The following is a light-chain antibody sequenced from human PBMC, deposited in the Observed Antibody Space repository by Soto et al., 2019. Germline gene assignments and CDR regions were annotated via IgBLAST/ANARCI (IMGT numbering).Light chain of an antibody. Sequence: EIVMTQSPATLSVSPGERATLSCRASQSVSSNVAWYQQKPRQAPRLLIYGASTRPTAIAARFSGSGCGTEFTLTISSLQSEDFAVYYCQQYNNWPPWTFGQGTKVEIK. CDR2: GAS. V-gene: IGKV3-15*01. CDR1: QSVSSN. J-gene: IGKJ1*01. CDR3: QQYNNWPPWT.